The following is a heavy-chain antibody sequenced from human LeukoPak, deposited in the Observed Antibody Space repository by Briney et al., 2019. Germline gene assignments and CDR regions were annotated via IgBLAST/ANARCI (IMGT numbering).Heavy chain of an antibody. D-gene: IGHD1-14*01. Sequence: ASVKVSCKASGDTFNNYINTWVRQAPGQGLEWMGGVMPLFNTPNYAQKFQGRITIITDASTHTSYMELRSLRSEDTAVYSCARVDRHHFYMDVWGKGTTVTVSS. CDR2: VMPLFNTP. CDR1: GDTFNNYI. J-gene: IGHJ6*03. CDR3: ARVDRHHFYMDV. V-gene: IGHV1-69*05.